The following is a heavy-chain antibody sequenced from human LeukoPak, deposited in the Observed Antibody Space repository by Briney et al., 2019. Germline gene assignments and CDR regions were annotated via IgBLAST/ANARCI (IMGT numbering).Heavy chain of an antibody. Sequence: GASVKVSCKASGYTFTDYYIHWVRQAPGQGLEWMGWINPNTGGAHYPPKFQGRVTMTRDTSINTAYMEVSRLRSDDTAVFYCARDRHNWNSNMFDYWGQGTLVTVSS. J-gene: IGHJ4*02. D-gene: IGHD1-20*01. CDR2: INPNTGGA. CDR3: ARDRHNWNSNMFDY. V-gene: IGHV1-2*02. CDR1: GYTFTDYY.